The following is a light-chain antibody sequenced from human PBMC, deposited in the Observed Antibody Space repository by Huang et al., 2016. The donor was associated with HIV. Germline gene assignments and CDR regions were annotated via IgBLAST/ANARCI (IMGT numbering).Light chain of an antibody. V-gene: IGKV1-39*01. CDR1: QSITTY. J-gene: IGKJ1*01. CDR2: LLS. Sequence: DIQLTQSPSSLSASVGDRVTITCRASQSITTYLNWYQQKPGKATQQLIYLLSNLQSGVPSLFSGSGSGTDFTLTISSLQPEDFATYYCQQSYTNPQTFGQGTKVEIK. CDR3: QQSYTNPQT.